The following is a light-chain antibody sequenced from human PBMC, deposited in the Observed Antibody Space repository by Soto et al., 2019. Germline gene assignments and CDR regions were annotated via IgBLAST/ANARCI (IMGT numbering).Light chain of an antibody. Sequence: QSALTQPASVSGSPGQWITISCTGTSSDVGFSNYVSWFQQHPGKAPKLIISDVSNRPSGVSNRFSGSKSGNTASLTISWLQAEDEADYYCSSYTSSDTGVFGTGTKVTVL. J-gene: IGLJ1*01. CDR1: SSDVGFSNY. CDR3: SSYTSSDTGV. V-gene: IGLV2-14*01. CDR2: DVS.